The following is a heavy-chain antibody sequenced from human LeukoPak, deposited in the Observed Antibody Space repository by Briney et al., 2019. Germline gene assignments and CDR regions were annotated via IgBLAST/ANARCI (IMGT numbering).Heavy chain of an antibody. V-gene: IGHV1-69*05. Sequence: SVKLSCKASGGTFSSYAISWVRQAPGKGLEWMGGIIPIFGTANYAQKFQGRVTITTDESTSTAYIELSSLRSEDTAVYYCARVQQLVNNWFDPWGQGTLVTVSS. CDR1: GGTFSSYA. CDR3: ARVQQLVNNWFDP. D-gene: IGHD6-13*01. J-gene: IGHJ5*02. CDR2: IIPIFGTA.